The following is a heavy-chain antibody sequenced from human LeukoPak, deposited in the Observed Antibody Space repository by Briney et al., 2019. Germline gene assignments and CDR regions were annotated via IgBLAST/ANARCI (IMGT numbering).Heavy chain of an antibody. J-gene: IGHJ2*01. V-gene: IGHV1-8*01. Sequence: ASVKVSCKASGYTFTSYDINWVRQAPGQGLERMGWMNPNSGNTAYAQKFQGRVTMTRNTSISTAYMDLSSLPSEATAVYYCARVFGCDCYISTRYFDLWGRGTLVTVSS. CDR2: MNPNSGNT. D-gene: IGHD2-21*02. CDR3: ARVFGCDCYISTRYFDL. CDR1: GYTFTSYD.